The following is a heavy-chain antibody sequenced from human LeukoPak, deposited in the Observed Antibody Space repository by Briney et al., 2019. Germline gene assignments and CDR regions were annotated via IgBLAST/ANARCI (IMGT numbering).Heavy chain of an antibody. CDR2: IHISGST. V-gene: IGHV4-61*09. D-gene: IGHD5-24*01. J-gene: IGHJ4*02. CDR1: GGSINSGSYC. Sequence: SETLSLTCTVSGGSINSGSYCWSWIRQSAGKGLEWIGHIHISGSTNYNPSLKSRVTISVDTSKNQFSLRLSSVTAADTALYYCAKGGMGLSVDDWGRGTLVTVSS. CDR3: AKGGMGLSVDD.